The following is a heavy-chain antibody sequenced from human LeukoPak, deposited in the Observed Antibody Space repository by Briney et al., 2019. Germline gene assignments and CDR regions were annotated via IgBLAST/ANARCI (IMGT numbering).Heavy chain of an antibody. CDR3: ARDSITMVRGDY. Sequence: ASVKVSCKAPGYSFTGYFIHWVRQAPGQGLEWMGCIDPNSGDTKYAQKFQGRVSMPRDTSTRTAYMELSRLRSDDTAVYYCARDSITMVRGDYWGQGTLVTVSS. D-gene: IGHD3-10*01. V-gene: IGHV1-2*02. CDR2: IDPNSGDT. CDR1: GYSFTGYF. J-gene: IGHJ4*02.